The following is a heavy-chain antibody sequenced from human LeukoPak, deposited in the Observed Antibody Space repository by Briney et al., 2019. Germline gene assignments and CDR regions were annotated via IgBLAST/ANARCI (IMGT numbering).Heavy chain of an antibody. CDR3: ARGPGGDYVSMVY. CDR2: IIPILGIA. CDR1: GGTFSSYA. D-gene: IGHD4-17*01. J-gene: IGHJ4*02. Sequence: ASVKVSCKASGGTFSSYAISWVRQAPGQGLEWMGRIIPILGIANYAQKFQGRVTITADRSTSTAYMELSSLRSEDTAVYYCARGPGGDYVSMVYWGQGTLVTVSS. V-gene: IGHV1-69*04.